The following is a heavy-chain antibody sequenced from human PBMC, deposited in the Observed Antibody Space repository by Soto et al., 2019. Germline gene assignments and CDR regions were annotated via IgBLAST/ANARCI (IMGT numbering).Heavy chain of an antibody. CDR2: IGTAGDK. CDR1: GFTFSSYD. Sequence: PGGSLRLSCAASGFTFSSYDMHWVRQATGKGLEWVSAIGTAGDKYYADSVKGRLTISRDNSKNTVYLQMNSLRAEDTAVYYCAKDQGIAAYHGIDWGQGTMVTVSS. D-gene: IGHD6-13*01. CDR3: AKDQGIAAYHGID. V-gene: IGHV3-13*01. J-gene: IGHJ3*01.